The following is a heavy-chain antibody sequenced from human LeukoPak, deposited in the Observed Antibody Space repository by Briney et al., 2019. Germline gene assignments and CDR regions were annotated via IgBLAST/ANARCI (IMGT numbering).Heavy chain of an antibody. J-gene: IGHJ4*02. Sequence: ASVKVSCKASGYTFTSYEINWVRQATGQGLEWMGWMNPNSGNTGYAQKFQGRVTITRNTSISTAYMELSSLRSEDTAVYYCARNAGYCSSTSCYSDYWGQGTLVTVSS. D-gene: IGHD2-2*01. CDR3: ARNAGYCSSTSCYSDY. V-gene: IGHV1-8*03. CDR2: MNPNSGNT. CDR1: GYTFTSYE.